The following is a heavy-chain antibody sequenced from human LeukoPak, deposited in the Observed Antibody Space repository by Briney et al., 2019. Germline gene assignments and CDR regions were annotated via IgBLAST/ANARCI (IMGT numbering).Heavy chain of an antibody. CDR2: INPNSGGT. CDR3: ARGRVNYDFRWFDP. J-gene: IGHJ5*02. D-gene: IGHD3-3*01. Sequence: ASVKVSCKASGYTFTGYYMHWVRQAPGQGLEWMGWINPNSGGTNYAQKFQGRVTMTGDTSISTAYMELSRLRSDDTAVYYCARGRVNYDFRWFDPWGQGTLVTVSS. CDR1: GYTFTGYY. V-gene: IGHV1-2*02.